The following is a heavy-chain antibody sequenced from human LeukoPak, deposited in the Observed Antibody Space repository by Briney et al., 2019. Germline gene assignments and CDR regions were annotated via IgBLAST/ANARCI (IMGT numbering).Heavy chain of an antibody. V-gene: IGHV3-11*04. J-gene: IGHJ5*02. CDR2: ISSSGSTI. CDR1: RFTFSDYY. CDR3: ARDRYWFDP. D-gene: IGHD3-16*02. Sequence: PGGSLRLSCAASRFTFSDYYMSWIREAPGKGLEWVSYISSSGSTIHYADYVKGRFTISRDNAKNSLYLQMNSLRAEDTAVYYCARDRYWFDPWGQGTLVTVSS.